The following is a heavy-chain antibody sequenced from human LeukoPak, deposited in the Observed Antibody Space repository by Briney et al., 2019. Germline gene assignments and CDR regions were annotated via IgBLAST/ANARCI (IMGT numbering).Heavy chain of an antibody. J-gene: IGHJ6*03. CDR2: ISAYNGNT. V-gene: IGHV1-18*01. Sequence: ASVKVSCKASGYTFTSYGISWVRQAPGQGLEWMGWISAYNGNTNYAQKLQGRVTMTTDTSTSTAYMELRSLRSDDTAVYYCARDGRYYDFWSGYWGGYYYYRDVWGKGTTVTVSS. D-gene: IGHD3-3*01. CDR1: GYTFTSYG. CDR3: ARDGRYYDFWSGYWGGYYYYRDV.